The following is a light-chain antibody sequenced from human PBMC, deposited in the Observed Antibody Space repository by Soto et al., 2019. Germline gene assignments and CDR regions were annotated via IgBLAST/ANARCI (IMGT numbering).Light chain of an antibody. Sequence: DIQMTQSHSILPASVGDRVTITCRASQSISSWLAWYQQRAGKAPKLLIYKASSLQSGVPSRFSGSGSGTQFTLTINSLQPDDFATYYCQQYDSYPYTFGQGTKLEIK. CDR3: QQYDSYPYT. J-gene: IGKJ2*01. CDR2: KAS. CDR1: QSISSW. V-gene: IGKV1-5*03.